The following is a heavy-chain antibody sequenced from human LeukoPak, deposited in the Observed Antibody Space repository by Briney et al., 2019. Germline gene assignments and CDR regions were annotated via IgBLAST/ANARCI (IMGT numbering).Heavy chain of an antibody. J-gene: IGHJ3*02. CDR1: GASITTYY. CDR2: IYHAGGA. V-gene: IGHV4-59*01. CDR3: AKSAGSKNAFDI. Sequence: PSEILSLTCIVSGASITTYYWSWFRQPPGKGPEWIGNIYHAGGANYNPSLKSRVTISVDTSKNQFSLRLTSVTAADTAIYYCAKSAGSKNAFDIWGQGTMVTVSS.